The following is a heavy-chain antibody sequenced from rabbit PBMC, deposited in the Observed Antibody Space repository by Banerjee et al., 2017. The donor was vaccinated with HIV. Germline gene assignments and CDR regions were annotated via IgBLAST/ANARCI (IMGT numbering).Heavy chain of an antibody. D-gene: IGHD4-1*01. CDR2: IDPASSGST. Sequence: QSLEESGGDLVKPGASLTLTCTASGFSFSSNYYMCWVRQAPGKGLEWIACIDPASSGSTLYATWAKGRLTISKTSSTTVTLQMTSLTVADTATYLCARDLAGVIGWNFNLWGPGTLVTVS. CDR1: GFSFSSNYY. V-gene: IGHV1S40*01. J-gene: IGHJ4*01. CDR3: ARDLAGVIGWNFNL.